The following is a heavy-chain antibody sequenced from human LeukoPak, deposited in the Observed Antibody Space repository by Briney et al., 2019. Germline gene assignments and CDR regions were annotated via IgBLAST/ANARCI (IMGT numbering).Heavy chain of an antibody. J-gene: IGHJ4*02. D-gene: IGHD5-24*01. CDR2: IIPIFGTA. Sequence: SVKVSCKASGYTFTDYYIHWVRQAPGQGLEWMGGIIPIFGTANYAQKFQGRVTITADESTSTAYMELSSLRSEDTAVYYCARMMAFGCFDYWGQGTLVTVSS. CDR1: GYTFTDYY. V-gene: IGHV1-69*13. CDR3: ARMMAFGCFDY.